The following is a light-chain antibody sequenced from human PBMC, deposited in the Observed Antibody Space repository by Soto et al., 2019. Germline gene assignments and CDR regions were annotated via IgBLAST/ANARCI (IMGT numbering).Light chain of an antibody. CDR2: GAS. CDR3: QQYESSPRK. J-gene: IGKJ1*01. Sequence: EIVMTHSPATLSVSPWERATLSCRASQSISSDVAWYQQKPGQAPRLLIYGASTTATGIPARFSGSGSGTDFTLTISSLEPEDFAVYFCQQYESSPRKFGQGTKVDIK. V-gene: IGKV3-15*01. CDR1: QSISSD.